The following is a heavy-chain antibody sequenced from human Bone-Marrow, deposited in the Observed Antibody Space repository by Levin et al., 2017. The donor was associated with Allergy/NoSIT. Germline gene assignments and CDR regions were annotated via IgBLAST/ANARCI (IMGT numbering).Heavy chain of an antibody. D-gene: IGHD6-13*01. CDR3: AREGGITAAGLHY. V-gene: IGHV3-74*01. Sequence: GGSLRLSCAASGFTFSSYWMHWVRQAPGKGLEWVSRIYSDGSSTGYADSVKGRFTISRDNAKNTLYLQMNSLRAEDTAVYYCAREGGITAAGLHYWGQGTLVTVSS. CDR1: GFTFSSYW. CDR2: IYSDGSST. J-gene: IGHJ4*02.